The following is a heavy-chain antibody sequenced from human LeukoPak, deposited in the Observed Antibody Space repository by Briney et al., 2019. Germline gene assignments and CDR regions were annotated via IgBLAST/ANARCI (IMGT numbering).Heavy chain of an antibody. CDR3: ARVVRSGTYYYYGMDV. J-gene: IGHJ6*02. CDR2: INPNSGGT. CDR1: GYTFTGYY. V-gene: IGHV1-2*02. D-gene: IGHD3-3*01. Sequence: ASVTVSCKASGYTFTGYYMHWGRQAPGQGLEGMGWINPNSGGTNYAQKFQGRVTMTRDTSISTAYMELSRLRSDDTAVYYCARVVRSGTYYYYGMDVWGQGTTVTVSS.